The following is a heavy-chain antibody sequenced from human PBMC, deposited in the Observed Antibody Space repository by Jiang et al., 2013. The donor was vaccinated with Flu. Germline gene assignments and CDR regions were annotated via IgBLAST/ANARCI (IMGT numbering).Heavy chain of an antibody. CDR3: ATVPAYYYDSSGYYFDY. CDR2: FDPEDGET. V-gene: IGHV1-24*01. J-gene: IGHJ4*02. Sequence: FDPEDGETIYAQKFQGRVTMTEDTSTDTAYMELSSLRSEDTAVYYCATVPAYYYDSSGYYFDYWGQGTLVTVSS. D-gene: IGHD3-22*01.